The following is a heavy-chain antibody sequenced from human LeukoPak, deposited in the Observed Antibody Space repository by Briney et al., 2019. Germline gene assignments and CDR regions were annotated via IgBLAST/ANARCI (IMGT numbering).Heavy chain of an antibody. V-gene: IGHV3-23*01. D-gene: IGHD3/OR15-3a*01. CDR3: ARDLGGGGLFDY. J-gene: IGHJ4*02. CDR1: GFTFSSYA. Sequence: GGSLRLSCVVSGFTFSSYAMGWVRQAPGKGREWVSAISGSGGSTYYADSVKGRFTISRDNSKNTLYLQMNSLRAEDTAVYYCARDLGGGGLFDYWGQGTLVTVSS. CDR2: ISGSGGST.